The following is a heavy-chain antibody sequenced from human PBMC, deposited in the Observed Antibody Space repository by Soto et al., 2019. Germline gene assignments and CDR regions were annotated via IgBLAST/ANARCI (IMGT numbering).Heavy chain of an antibody. D-gene: IGHD3-3*01. CDR1: GGTFSSYA. CDR2: IIPIFGTA. CDR3: ARDRFPYDFRGNYFDY. V-gene: IGHV1-69*01. J-gene: IGHJ4*02. Sequence: QVQLVQSGAEVQKPGSSVKVSCKASGGTFSSYAISWVRQAPGQGLEWMGGIIPIFGTANYAQKFQGRVTITADESTSTAYMELSSLRSEDTAVYYCARDRFPYDFRGNYFDYWGQGTLVTVSS.